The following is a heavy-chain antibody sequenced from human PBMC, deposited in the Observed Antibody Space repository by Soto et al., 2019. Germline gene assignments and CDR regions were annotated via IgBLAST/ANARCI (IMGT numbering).Heavy chain of an antibody. CDR3: ANLGGLPDPLDY. CDR1: GFTFSSYA. CDR2: ISGGGGST. Sequence: EVQLLESGGGVVQPGGSLRLSCAASGFTFSSYAMSWVRQAPGKGLEWVSAISGGGGSTYYADSVKGRFTISRDNSKNTLYLQMNSLRAEDTAVYYCANLGGLPDPLDYWGQGTLVTVSS. J-gene: IGHJ4*02. V-gene: IGHV3-23*01. D-gene: IGHD2-15*01.